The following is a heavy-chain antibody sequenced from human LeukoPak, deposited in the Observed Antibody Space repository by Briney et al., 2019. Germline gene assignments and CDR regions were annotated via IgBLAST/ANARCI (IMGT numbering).Heavy chain of an antibody. D-gene: IGHD3-10*01. Sequence: GGSLRLSCAASGFTFSSYEMNWVRQAPGKGLEWVSYISSSGSTIYYADSVKGRFTISRDNAKNSLYLQVNSLRAEDTAVYYCARDPRWFGELLPNWFDPWGQGTLVTVSS. CDR2: ISSSGSTI. V-gene: IGHV3-48*03. J-gene: IGHJ5*02. CDR1: GFTFSSYE. CDR3: ARDPRWFGELLPNWFDP.